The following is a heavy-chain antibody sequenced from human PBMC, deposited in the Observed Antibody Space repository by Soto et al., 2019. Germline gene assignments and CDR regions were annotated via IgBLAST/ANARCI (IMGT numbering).Heavy chain of an antibody. J-gene: IGHJ4*01. V-gene: IGHV3-21*06. CDR3: VRGMNPLF. CDR2: ISISSSDR. CDR1: VFTLMTYT. Sequence: SGWSLRLSCASSVFTLMTYTMNWVRQAPGKGLEWVSSISISSSDRYYADSVRGRFTISRDNAKNALYLQMNSLRADDTAVYFCVRGMNPLFGGQGTLVTVSS.